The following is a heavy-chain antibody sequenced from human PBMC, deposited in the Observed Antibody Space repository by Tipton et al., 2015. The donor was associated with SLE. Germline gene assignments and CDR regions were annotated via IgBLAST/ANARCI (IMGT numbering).Heavy chain of an antibody. Sequence: TLSLTCSVSGGSISTYYWTWIRQPPRKGLEWIGYIYYPGSTSYNPSLKSRVSMSLDTSKNQFFLRLTSVTAADTAVYYCAIRPRRGLNWNYDWFDPWGQGTL. D-gene: IGHD1-7*01. CDR3: AIRPRRGLNWNYDWFDP. CDR1: GGSISTYY. V-gene: IGHV4-59*12. J-gene: IGHJ5*02. CDR2: IYYPGST.